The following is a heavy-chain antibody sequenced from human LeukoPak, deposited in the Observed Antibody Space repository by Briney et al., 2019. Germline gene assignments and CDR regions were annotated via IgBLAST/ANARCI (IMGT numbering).Heavy chain of an antibody. J-gene: IGHJ4*02. Sequence: SVKVSCKASGYTFTSYGISWVRQAPGQGLEWMGRIIPILGIANYAQKFQGRVTITADKSTSTAYMELSSLRSEDTAVYYCARDRSPHYYDSSGYFFPWDYWGQGTLVTVSS. V-gene: IGHV1-69*04. CDR2: IIPILGIA. CDR1: GYTFTSYG. CDR3: ARDRSPHYYDSSGYFFPWDY. D-gene: IGHD3-22*01.